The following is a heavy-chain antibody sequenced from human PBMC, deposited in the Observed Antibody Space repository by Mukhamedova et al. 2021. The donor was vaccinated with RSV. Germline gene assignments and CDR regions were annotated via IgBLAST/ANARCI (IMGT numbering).Heavy chain of an antibody. CDR2: EDGET. CDR3: AMTSTRSGYEYYYYYMDV. J-gene: IGHJ6*03. D-gene: IGHD3-3*01. Sequence: EDGETIYAQKFQGRVTMTEDTSTDTAYMELSSLRSEDTAVYYCAMTSTRSGYEYYYYYMDVWGKGTTVTVSS. V-gene: IGHV1-24*01.